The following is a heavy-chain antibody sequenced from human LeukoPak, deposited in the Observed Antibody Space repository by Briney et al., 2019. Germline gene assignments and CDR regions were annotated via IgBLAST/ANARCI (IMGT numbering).Heavy chain of an antibody. V-gene: IGHV3-30-3*01. CDR1: GFTFSTYA. CDR3: ARALDEGARFDY. Sequence: GRSLRLSCTASGFTFSTYAMHWVRQAPGKGLVWVAVISYDGTNKYYANSMKGRFTISRDNSKNTLYLQMNSLRAEDTAVYYCARALDEGARFDYWGQGTLVTVSS. CDR2: ISYDGTNK. J-gene: IGHJ4*02.